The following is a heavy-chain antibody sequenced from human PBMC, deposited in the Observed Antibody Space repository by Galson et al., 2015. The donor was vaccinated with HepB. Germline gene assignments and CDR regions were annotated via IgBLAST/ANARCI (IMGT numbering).Heavy chain of an antibody. D-gene: IGHD3-22*01. V-gene: IGHV1-69*02. CDR2: IIPILGIA. CDR1: RGTFSSYT. J-gene: IGHJ1*01. CDR3: ARKVGDSSGYYYAEYFQH. Sequence: SVKVSCKASRGTFSSYTISWVRQAPGQGLEWMGRIIPILGIANYAQKFQGRVTITADKSTSTAYMELSSLRLEDTAVYYCARKVGDSSGYYYAEYFQHWGQGTLVTVSS.